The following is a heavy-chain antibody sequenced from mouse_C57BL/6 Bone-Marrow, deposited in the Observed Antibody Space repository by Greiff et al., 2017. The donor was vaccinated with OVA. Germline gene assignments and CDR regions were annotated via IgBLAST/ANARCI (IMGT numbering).Heavy chain of an antibody. Sequence: EVQVVESGGGLVQPGGSLKLSCAASGFTFSDYGMAWVRQAPRKGPEWVAFISNLAYSIYYADTVTGRFTISRENAKNTLYLEMSSLRSEDTAMYYCARLYYGSSRAWFAYWGQGTLVTVSA. CDR2: ISNLAYSI. CDR3: ARLYYGSSRAWFAY. CDR1: GFTFSDYG. V-gene: IGHV5-15*01. J-gene: IGHJ3*01. D-gene: IGHD1-1*01.